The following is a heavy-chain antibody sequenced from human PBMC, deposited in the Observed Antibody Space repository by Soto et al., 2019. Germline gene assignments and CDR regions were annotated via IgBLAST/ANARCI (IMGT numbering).Heavy chain of an antibody. CDR1: GIVFSDY. Sequence: GSLRLSCAASGIVFSDYMSWVRQAPGKGLEWLSYISGSGRTIYSADSVKGRFTISRDNATNSLYLQMNSLRAEDTAVYYCARLPFPWGWFDPWGQGTLVTVSS. J-gene: IGHJ5*02. CDR2: ISGSGRTI. D-gene: IGHD3-16*01. CDR3: ARLPFPWGWFDP. V-gene: IGHV3-11*01.